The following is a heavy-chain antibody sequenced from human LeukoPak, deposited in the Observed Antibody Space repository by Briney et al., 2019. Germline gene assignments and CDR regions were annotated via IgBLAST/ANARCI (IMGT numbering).Heavy chain of an antibody. CDR3: ARGGPRQTFDP. Sequence: PGGSLRLSCAASGFTFSSYAMHWVRQAPGKGLEWVAVISYDGSNKYYADSVKGRFIISRDNSKNTLYLQMNSLRAEDTAVYYCARGGPRQTFDPWGQGTLVTVSS. CDR1: GFTFSSYA. J-gene: IGHJ5*02. CDR2: ISYDGSNK. V-gene: IGHV3-30*04.